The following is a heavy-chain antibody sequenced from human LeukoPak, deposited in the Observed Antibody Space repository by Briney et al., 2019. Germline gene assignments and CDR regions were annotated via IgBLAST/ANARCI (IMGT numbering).Heavy chain of an antibody. J-gene: IGHJ4*02. CDR1: GFTFSDYY. CDR3: ARDRTYYYDSSGGSFDY. CDR2: ISSSSYT. Sequence: GGSLRRSCAASGFTFSDYYMSWIRQAPGKGLEWVSYISSSSYTNYADSVKGRFTISRDNAKNSLYLQMNSLRAEDTAVYYCARDRTYYYDSSGGSFDYWGQGTLVTVSS. V-gene: IGHV3-11*05. D-gene: IGHD3-22*01.